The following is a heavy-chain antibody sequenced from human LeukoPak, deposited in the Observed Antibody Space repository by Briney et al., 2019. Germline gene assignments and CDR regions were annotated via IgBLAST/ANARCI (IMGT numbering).Heavy chain of an antibody. CDR1: GGTFSSDA. CDR2: IIPILGIA. CDR3: ARSNWNDVYFDY. V-gene: IGHV1-69*04. D-gene: IGHD1-20*01. Sequence: SVKVSCKASGGTFSSDAISWVRQAPGQGLEWMGRIIPILGIANYAQKLQGRVTMTTDTSTSTAYMELRSLRSDDTAVYYCARSNWNDVYFDYWGQGTLVTVSS. J-gene: IGHJ4*02.